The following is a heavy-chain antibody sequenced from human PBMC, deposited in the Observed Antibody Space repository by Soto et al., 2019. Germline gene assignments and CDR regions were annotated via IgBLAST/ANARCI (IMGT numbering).Heavy chain of an antibody. V-gene: IGHV1-69*01. CDR2: IIPLFGTP. Sequence: QVQLVQSGAEVKKPGSSVKVSCKASGGIFSTYAISWLRQAPGQGLEWMGGIIPLFGTPNYAQRFQGRGTITADDSTSTAYMELSRPRSEDTAVYYCARDRDDYGSGNYYDRIDFWGQGTLVTVSS. CDR1: GGIFSTYA. J-gene: IGHJ4*02. CDR3: ARDRDDYGSGNYYDRIDF. D-gene: IGHD3-10*01.